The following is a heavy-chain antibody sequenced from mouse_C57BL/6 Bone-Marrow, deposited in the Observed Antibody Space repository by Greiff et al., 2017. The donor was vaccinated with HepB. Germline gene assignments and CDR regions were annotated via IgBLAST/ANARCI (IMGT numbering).Heavy chain of an antibody. D-gene: IGHD2-4*01. Sequence: QVQLQQPGAELVKPGASVKLSCKASGYTFTSYWMHWVKQRPGQGLEWIGMIHPNSGSTNYNEKFKSKATLTVDKSSSTAYMQLSSLTSEDSAVYYCAREHYDYDYFDYWGQGTTLTVSS. CDR2: IHPNSGST. V-gene: IGHV1-64*01. J-gene: IGHJ2*01. CDR3: AREHYDYDYFDY. CDR1: GYTFTSYW.